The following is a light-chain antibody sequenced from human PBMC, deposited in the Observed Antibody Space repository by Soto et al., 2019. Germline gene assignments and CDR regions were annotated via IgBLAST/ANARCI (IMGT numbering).Light chain of an antibody. CDR1: QSISSW. CDR3: QQYDSFSVT. V-gene: IGKV1-5*01. J-gene: IGKJ5*01. Sequence: DIQMDQSPTALSASVGGRFTITCLASQSISSWLAWYQQKPGRAPKLLIYDSSSLESGVPSRFSGSGSGTELRLTISTMQPDDFATYYCQQYDSFSVTFGQGTRLEI. CDR2: DSS.